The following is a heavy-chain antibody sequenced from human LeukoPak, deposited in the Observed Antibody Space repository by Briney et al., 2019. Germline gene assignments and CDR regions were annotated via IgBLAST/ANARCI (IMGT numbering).Heavy chain of an antibody. D-gene: IGHD4-17*01. CDR3: AKAHHGDYFFYFDY. V-gene: IGHV3-23*01. CDR2: ISGSGGST. J-gene: IGHJ4*02. CDR1: GFTFSSYS. Sequence: GGSLRLSCAASGFTFSSYSMNWVRQAPGKGLEWVSAISGSGGSTYYADSVKGRFTISRDNSKNTLYLQMNSLRAEDTAVYYCAKAHHGDYFFYFDYWGQGTLVTVSS.